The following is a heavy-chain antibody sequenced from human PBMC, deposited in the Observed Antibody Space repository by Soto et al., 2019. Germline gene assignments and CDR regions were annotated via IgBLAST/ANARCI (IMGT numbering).Heavy chain of an antibody. CDR2: ISAYNGNT. V-gene: IGHV1-18*01. J-gene: IGHJ6*03. CDR1: GYTFTSYG. Sequence: ASVKVSCKASGYTFTSYGISWVRQAPGQGLEWMGWISAYNGNTNYAQKLQGRVTMTTDTSTSTAYMELRSLRSDDTAVYYCARLFGGVMYYYYYMDVWGKGTTVTVSS. CDR3: ARLFGGVMYYYYYMDV. D-gene: IGHD3-16*01.